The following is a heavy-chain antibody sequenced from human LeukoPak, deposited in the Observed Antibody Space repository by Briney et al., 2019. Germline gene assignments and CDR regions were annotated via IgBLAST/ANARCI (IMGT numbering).Heavy chain of an antibody. CDR3: GREISRFGI. CDR1: GFTVSSNY. CDR2: IYIGDST. V-gene: IGHV3-66*01. D-gene: IGHD3-16*01. Sequence: GGSLRLSCAASGFTVSSNYMSWVRQAPGKGLKWVSSIYIGDSTYYADSMKGRFTISRDNPNNTLYLQMHNLRGEDTAVYYCGREISRFGIWGQGTLVTVSS. J-gene: IGHJ4*02.